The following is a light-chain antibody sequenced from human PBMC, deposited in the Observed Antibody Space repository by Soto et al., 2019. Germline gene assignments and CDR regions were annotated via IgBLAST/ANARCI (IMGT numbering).Light chain of an antibody. Sequence: EIVLTQSPATLSLSPGESATLSCRASQNIDTYLAWYQQKPGHSPRLLIYDVSKRATGIPARFSGSGSATDFTLTINSLEPEDFEVYYCQQRSNWPPGYTFGQGTKLDIK. CDR1: QNIDTY. J-gene: IGKJ2*01. CDR2: DVS. CDR3: QQRSNWPPGYT. V-gene: IGKV3-11*01.